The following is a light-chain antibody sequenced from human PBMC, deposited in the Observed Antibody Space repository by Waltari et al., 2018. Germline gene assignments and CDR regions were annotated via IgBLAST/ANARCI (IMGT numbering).Light chain of an antibody. CDR1: QSVTIS. J-gene: IGKJ2*03. Sequence: MVITQSPATLSLSPGERATLSCRASQSVTISLAWYQHKPGQAPRPLIDGASSRATGIPDRFSGSGSGTEFTLTISRLEPEDVAVYYCQKNDNWPHSFGQGTKVEIK. CDR2: GAS. CDR3: QKNDNWPHS. V-gene: IGKV3D-15*01.